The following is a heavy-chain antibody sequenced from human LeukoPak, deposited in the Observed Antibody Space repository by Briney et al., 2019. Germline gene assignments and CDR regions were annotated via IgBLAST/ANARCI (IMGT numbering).Heavy chain of an antibody. Sequence: ASVKVSCKASGYTFTNYDINWVRQAPGQGLEWMGWITPDDGHGGYAQNFQGRVTITRDTSISTAYMELSSLRSEDTAVYYCARTYCSSTSCHRPSYYYYYYMDVWGKGTTVTVSS. CDR2: ITPDDGHG. D-gene: IGHD2-2*01. J-gene: IGHJ6*03. CDR1: GYTFTNYD. CDR3: ARTYCSSTSCHRPSYYYYYYMDV. V-gene: IGHV1-8*03.